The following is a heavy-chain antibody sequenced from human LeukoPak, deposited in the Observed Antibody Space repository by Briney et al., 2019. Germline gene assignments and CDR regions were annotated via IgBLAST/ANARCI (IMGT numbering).Heavy chain of an antibody. Sequence: ASVKVCCKASGYTFTRYYMHWVRQAPGQGLEWMGIINPSGGSTSYAQKFQGRVTMTRDMSTSTVYMELSSLRSEDTAVYYCARAGYSSSSISSLVDYWGQGTLVTVSS. CDR2: INPSGGST. CDR1: GYTFTRYY. J-gene: IGHJ4*02. CDR3: ARAGYSSSSISSLVDY. D-gene: IGHD6-6*01. V-gene: IGHV1-46*01.